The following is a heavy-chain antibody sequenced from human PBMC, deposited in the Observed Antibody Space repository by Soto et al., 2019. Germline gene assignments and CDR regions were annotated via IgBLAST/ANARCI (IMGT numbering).Heavy chain of an antibody. D-gene: IGHD3-3*01. CDR2: IYYSGST. V-gene: IGHV4-59*08. CDR1: GGAISSYY. Sequence: SETLSLPCTVAGGAISSYYWLWIRQPPGKGLEWIGYIYYSGSTNYNPSLKSRVTISVDTSKNQCSLKLSSVPAADTAVYYCARQADFWSGSNWFDPWGQGTLVTVSS. J-gene: IGHJ5*02. CDR3: ARQADFWSGSNWFDP.